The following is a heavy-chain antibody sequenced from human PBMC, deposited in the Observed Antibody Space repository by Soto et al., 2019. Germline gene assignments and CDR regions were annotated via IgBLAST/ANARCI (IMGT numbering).Heavy chain of an antibody. Sequence: EVQLVESGGGVVRPGGSLRLSCAASGFTFGDYGMSWVRQVPGKGLEWVSGINLNGGSTEYADCVKGGFTISRDNTKNHLYLQMNILRAEDTAVYHCPRDGGSYSYAYWGQGTLVTVAS. CDR1: GFTFGDYG. J-gene: IGHJ4*02. V-gene: IGHV3-20*01. CDR2: INLNGGST. D-gene: IGHD3-16*01. CDR3: PRDGGSYSYAY.